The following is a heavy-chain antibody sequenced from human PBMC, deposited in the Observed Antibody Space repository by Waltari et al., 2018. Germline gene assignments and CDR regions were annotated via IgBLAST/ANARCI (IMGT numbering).Heavy chain of an antibody. V-gene: IGHV1-8*01. CDR2: MNPNSGKR. D-gene: IGHD3-22*01. J-gene: IGHJ4*02. CDR3: ARGLDYYDSSGPHVDY. Sequence: QVQLVQSGAEVKKPGASVKVSCKASGYTFTSYDINWVRQATGQGLEWMGWMNPNSGKRCYAQKCQCRVTMTRNTSISTAYMELSNLRSEDTAVDYGARGLDYYDSSGPHVDYWGQGTLVTVSS. CDR1: GYTFTSYD.